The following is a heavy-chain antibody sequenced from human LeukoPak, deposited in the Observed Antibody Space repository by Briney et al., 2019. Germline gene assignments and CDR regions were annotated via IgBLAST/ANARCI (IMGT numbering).Heavy chain of an antibody. CDR2: IYHSGTT. CDR3: ARELNGYGYYFFDY. V-gene: IGHV4-38-2*02. CDR1: GYSIISGSY. J-gene: IGHJ4*02. D-gene: IGHD3-16*01. Sequence: SETLSLTCTVSGYSIISGSYWAWIRQPPGKGLEWIGHIYHSGTTSYNLSLKSRVTISVDTSNNQFSLKLTSVTAADTAVYYCARELNGYGYYFFDYWGPGTLVTVSS.